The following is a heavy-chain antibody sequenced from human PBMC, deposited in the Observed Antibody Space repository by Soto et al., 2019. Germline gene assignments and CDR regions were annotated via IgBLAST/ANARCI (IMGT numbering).Heavy chain of an antibody. D-gene: IGHD2-2*02. CDR3: ARLGGGYCSSTSCYINYYHGMDV. CDR1: GYSFTSYW. J-gene: IGHJ6*02. V-gene: IGHV5-51*01. CDR2: IYPGDSDT. Sequence: GESLKISCKGSGYSFTSYWIGWVRQMPGKGLEWMGIIYPGDSDTRYSPSFQGQVTISADKSISTAYLQWSSLKASDTAMYYCARLGGGYCSSTSCYINYYHGMDVWGQGTTVTVSS.